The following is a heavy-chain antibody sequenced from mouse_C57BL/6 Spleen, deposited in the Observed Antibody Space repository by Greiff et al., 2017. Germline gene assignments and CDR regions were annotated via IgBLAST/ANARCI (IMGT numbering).Heavy chain of an antibody. J-gene: IGHJ3*01. CDR3: ARSWYGSSFSWFAY. CDR1: GFNIKDDY. D-gene: IGHD1-1*01. CDR2: IDPENGDT. V-gene: IGHV14-4*01. Sequence: VQLQQSGAELVRPGASVKLSCTASGFNIKDDYMHWVKQRPEQGLEWIGWIDPENGDTEYASKFQGKATITADTSSSTAYMQLSSLTSEDSAVYYCARSWYGSSFSWFAYWGQGTLVTVSA.